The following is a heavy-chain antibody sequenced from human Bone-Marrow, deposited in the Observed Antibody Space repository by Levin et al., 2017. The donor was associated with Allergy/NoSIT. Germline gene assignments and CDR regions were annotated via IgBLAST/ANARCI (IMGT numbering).Heavy chain of an antibody. CDR3: ARDRVIVGSTNYYYGMDV. CDR2: IHYSEST. Sequence: SETLSLTCTVSGGSINSYFWSWIRQPPGKDLEWIGHIHYSESTNYNPSLRSRVSMSIDTSKNQVSLNVRSVTAADTAVYYCARDRVIVGSTNYYYGMDVWGQGIMVTVS. V-gene: IGHV4-59*01. J-gene: IGHJ6*02. CDR1: GGSINSYF. D-gene: IGHD1-26*01.